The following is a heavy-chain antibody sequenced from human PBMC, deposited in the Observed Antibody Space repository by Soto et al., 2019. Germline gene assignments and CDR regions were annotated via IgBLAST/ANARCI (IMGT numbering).Heavy chain of an antibody. Sequence: SETLCLTGAVYCGSFIGYYWSWIRQPPGKGLEWIGEINHSGSTNYNPSLKSRVTISVDTSKNQFSLKLSSVTAADTAVYYCARGLGITMVRGVTRPFDYWGQGTLVTVSS. J-gene: IGHJ4*02. CDR2: INHSGST. CDR3: ARGLGITMVRGVTRPFDY. V-gene: IGHV4-34*01. D-gene: IGHD3-10*01. CDR1: CGSFIGYY.